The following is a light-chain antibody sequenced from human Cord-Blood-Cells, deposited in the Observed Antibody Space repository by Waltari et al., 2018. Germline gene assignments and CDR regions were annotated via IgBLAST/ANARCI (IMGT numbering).Light chain of an antibody. CDR1: SSDVGGYHL. CDR3: CSYAGSSTWV. J-gene: IGLJ3*02. Sequence: QSALTQPASVSGSPGQSITISCPGTSSDVGGYHLVSWYQPHPGKAPKLLIYEGSKRPSGVSNRFSGSKSGNTASLTISGLQAEDEADYYCCSYAGSSTWVFGGGTKLTVL. CDR2: EGS. V-gene: IGLV2-23*01.